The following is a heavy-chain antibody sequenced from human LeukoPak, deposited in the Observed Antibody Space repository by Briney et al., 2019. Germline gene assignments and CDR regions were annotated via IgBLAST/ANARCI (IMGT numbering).Heavy chain of an antibody. V-gene: IGHV4-4*07. CDR1: GGSISSYY. CDR2: IYTSGST. J-gene: IGHJ4*02. D-gene: IGHD6-19*01. Sequence: SETLSLTCTVSGGSISSYYWSWIRQPAGKGLEWIGRIYTSGSTNYNPSLKSRVTMSVDTSKNQFSLKLSSVTAAGTAVYYCAREFRVAGTPAFDYWGQGTLDTVSS. CDR3: AREFRVAGTPAFDY.